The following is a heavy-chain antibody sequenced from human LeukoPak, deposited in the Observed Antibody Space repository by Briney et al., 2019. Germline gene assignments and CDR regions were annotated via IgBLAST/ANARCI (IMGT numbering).Heavy chain of an antibody. CDR2: ISYDGSNK. V-gene: IGHV3-30-3*01. Sequence: GGALRLSWSASGFTFSSYVMHWVRQAPGKGLEWVAVISYDGSNKYYADSVKGRFIISRDNSKNTLYLQMNSLRAEDTAVYYCARDWGAAAGNWFDPWGQGTLVTVSS. J-gene: IGHJ5*02. CDR1: GFTFSSYV. D-gene: IGHD6-13*01. CDR3: ARDWGAAAGNWFDP.